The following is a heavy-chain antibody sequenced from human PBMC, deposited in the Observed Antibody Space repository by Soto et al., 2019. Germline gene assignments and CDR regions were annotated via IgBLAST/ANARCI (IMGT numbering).Heavy chain of an antibody. CDR1: GFTFSSYA. J-gene: IGHJ4*02. V-gene: IGHV3-30-3*01. Sequence: GGSLRLSCAASGFTFSSYAMHWVRQAPGKGLEWVAVISYDGSNKYYADSVKGRFTISRDNSKNTLYLQMNSLRAEDTAVYYCARDLSFVGVSHFDYWGQRTLVTVSS. CDR3: ARDLSFVGVSHFDY. D-gene: IGHD3-16*01. CDR2: ISYDGSNK.